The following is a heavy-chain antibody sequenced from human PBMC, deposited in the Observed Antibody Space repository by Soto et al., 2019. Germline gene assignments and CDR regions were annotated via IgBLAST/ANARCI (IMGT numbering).Heavy chain of an antibody. D-gene: IGHD3-22*01. CDR1: GGSVSSGSYY. CDR2: IYYSGST. V-gene: IGHV4-61*01. Sequence: PSETLSLTCTVSGGSVSSGSYYWSWIRQPPWKGLEWIGYIYYSGSTNYNPSLKSRVTISVDTSKNQFSLKLSSVTAADTAVYYCARAPPGGYYGSPSPPWFDPWGQGXLVTVYS. CDR3: ARAPPGGYYGSPSPPWFDP. J-gene: IGHJ5*02.